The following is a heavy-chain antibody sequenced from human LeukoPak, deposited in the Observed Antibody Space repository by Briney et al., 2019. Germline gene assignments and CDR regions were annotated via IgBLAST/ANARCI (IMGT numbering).Heavy chain of an antibody. V-gene: IGHV5-51*01. D-gene: IGHD3-22*01. CDR1: GYSFTSYW. CDR3: ARWAYYDSSGSPEDFQH. J-gene: IGHJ1*01. Sequence: GESLKISCKGSGYSFTSYWNGWVRQMPGKGLEWMGIIYPGDSDTRYSPSFQGQVTISADKSISTAYLQWSSLKASDTAMYYCARWAYYDSSGSPEDFQHWGQGTLVTVSS. CDR2: IYPGDSDT.